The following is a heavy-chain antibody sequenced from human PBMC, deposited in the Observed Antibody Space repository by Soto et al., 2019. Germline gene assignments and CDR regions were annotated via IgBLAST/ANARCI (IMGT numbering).Heavy chain of an antibody. D-gene: IGHD6-13*01. CDR3: ARVVVLSAAGSTDY. CDR2: ISGTSDSI. V-gene: IGHV3-11*06. Sequence: LSLTCTVSGGSISSGGYYWSWIRQVPGKGLEWVAYISGTSDSIPYADSVKGRFTISRDNAKNSLYLQMNSLRGEDTAVYYCARVVVLSAAGSTDYWGQGTLVTVSS. CDR1: GGSISSGGYY. J-gene: IGHJ4*02.